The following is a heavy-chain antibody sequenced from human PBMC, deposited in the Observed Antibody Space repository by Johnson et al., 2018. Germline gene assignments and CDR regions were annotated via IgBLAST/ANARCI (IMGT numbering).Heavy chain of an antibody. D-gene: IGHD6-13*01. J-gene: IGHJ1*01. CDR1: GFTFSSYA. V-gene: IGHV3-23*04. CDR2: ISGRGGGT. CDR3: AQHQGMAAAAHNEYFQH. Sequence: VQLVESGGGLVQPGGSLRLSCAASGFTFSSYAMSWVRPAPGKGLEWVSVISGRGGGTYYAASVKGRFIISRDNSKNTLYLQMNSLRAEATAVYYCAQHQGMAAAAHNEYFQHWGQGTLVTVSS.